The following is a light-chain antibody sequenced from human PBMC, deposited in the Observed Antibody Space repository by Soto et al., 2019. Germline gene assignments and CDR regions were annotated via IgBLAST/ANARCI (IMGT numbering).Light chain of an antibody. V-gene: IGKV1-5*03. Sequence: DIQMTQSPSTLSASVGDRVTITCRASQSISSWLAWYQQKPGKAPKRLIYKASSLESGVPSRFSGSGSGTEFTLTISSLQPDDFATYYCQQYKSYPVALGQGTKLEIK. CDR1: QSISSW. J-gene: IGKJ2*01. CDR3: QQYKSYPVA. CDR2: KAS.